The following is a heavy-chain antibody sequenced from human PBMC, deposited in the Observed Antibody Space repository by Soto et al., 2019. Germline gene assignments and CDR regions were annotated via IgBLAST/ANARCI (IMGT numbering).Heavy chain of an antibody. CDR1: GYTFTGYY. D-gene: IGHD5-12*01. V-gene: IGHV1-2*02. CDR3: ARPVEMATIEGFDY. CDR2: INPNSGGT. Sequence: ASVKVSCKASGYTFTGYYMHWVRQAPGQGLEWMGWINPNSGGTNYAQKFQGRVTMTRDTSISTAYMELSRLRSDDTAVYYCARPVEMATIEGFDYWGQGTLVTVSS. J-gene: IGHJ4*02.